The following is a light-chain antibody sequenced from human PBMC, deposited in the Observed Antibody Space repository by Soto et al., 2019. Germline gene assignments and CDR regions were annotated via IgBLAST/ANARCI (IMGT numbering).Light chain of an antibody. CDR2: LGS. CDR1: QSLLHSIGYNY. Sequence: DIVMTQSPLSLPVTPGEPASISCRSSQSLLHSIGYNYLDWYLQKPGQSPQLLIYLGSNRASGVTDRYSGSGSGTDFTLKISRVEAEDVGVYYCRQGLQTPITFDQRTRLQIK. J-gene: IGKJ5*01. V-gene: IGKV2-28*01. CDR3: RQGLQTPIT.